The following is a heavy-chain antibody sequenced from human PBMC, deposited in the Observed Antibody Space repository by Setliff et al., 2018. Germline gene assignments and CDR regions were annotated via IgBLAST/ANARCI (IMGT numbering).Heavy chain of an antibody. CDR3: TRSLSFLGGYYYYYMDV. CDR2: ISGYNGNT. D-gene: IGHD3-16*02. CDR1: GYTFTTYG. V-gene: IGHV1-18*01. J-gene: IGHJ6*03. Sequence: ASVKVSCKASGYTFTTYGVVWVRQAPGQGLEWLGWISGYNGNTNYAQRFQGRVTTTIDTSTNTAYMELSSLRSEDTAVYYCTRSLSFLGGYYYYYMDVWGKGTTVTVSS.